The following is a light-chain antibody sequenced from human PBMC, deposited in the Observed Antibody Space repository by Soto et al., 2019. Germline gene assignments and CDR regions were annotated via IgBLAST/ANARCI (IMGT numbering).Light chain of an antibody. Sequence: EIVLTQSPATLSLSPGERATLSCRASQSVSSNLAWYQQKPGQAPRLLIYGASTRATGIPARFSGSGSGTEFTLTISSLQYEDFEVYSCQQYNNWPPTLGQGTKVDIK. CDR2: GAS. CDR1: QSVSSN. V-gene: IGKV3-15*01. CDR3: QQYNNWPPT. J-gene: IGKJ1*01.